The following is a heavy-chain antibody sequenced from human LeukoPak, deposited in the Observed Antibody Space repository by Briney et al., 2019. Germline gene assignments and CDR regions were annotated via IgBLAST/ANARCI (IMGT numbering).Heavy chain of an antibody. CDR2: IIPIFGTA. CDR1: GGTFSSYA. V-gene: IGHV1-69*01. CDR3: ARGPLKWLRFGGVDY. J-gene: IGHJ4*02. Sequence: GASVKVSCKASGGTFSSYAISWVRQAPGQGLEWMGGIIPIFGTANYAQKFQGRVTITADESTSTAYMELSSLRSEDTAVYYCARGPLKWLRFGGVDYWGQGTLVTVSS. D-gene: IGHD5-12*01.